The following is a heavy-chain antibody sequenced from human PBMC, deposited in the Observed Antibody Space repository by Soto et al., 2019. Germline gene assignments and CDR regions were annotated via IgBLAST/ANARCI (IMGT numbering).Heavy chain of an antibody. V-gene: IGHV3-48*01. J-gene: IGHJ6*02. CDR1: CFYFSDYN. CDR2: ISSRGDTK. D-gene: IGHD2-15*01. Sequence: PGGSLRLSCDASCFYFSDYNMNWVRQAPGKGLEWISYISSRGDTKYYADSVKGRFTISRDNAKNSLYLQMSSLTAEDTAVYYCARDQGGGSCYSCYYFAMDVWGQGTTVTVSS. CDR3: ARDQGGGSCYSCYYFAMDV.